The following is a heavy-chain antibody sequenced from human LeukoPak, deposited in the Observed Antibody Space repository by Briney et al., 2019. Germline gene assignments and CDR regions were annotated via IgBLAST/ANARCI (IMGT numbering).Heavy chain of an antibody. J-gene: IGHJ4*02. CDR3: ARAVAVAGFDY. CDR2: IYHTGST. V-gene: IGHV4-39*07. CDR1: GGSISISSYY. D-gene: IGHD6-19*01. Sequence: SETLSLTCTVSGGSISISSYYWGWIRQSPGKGLEWIGSIYHTGSTYYNPSLKSRVTISVDTSKNQFSLKLNSVTAADTAVYYCARAVAVAGFDYWGQGTLVTVSS.